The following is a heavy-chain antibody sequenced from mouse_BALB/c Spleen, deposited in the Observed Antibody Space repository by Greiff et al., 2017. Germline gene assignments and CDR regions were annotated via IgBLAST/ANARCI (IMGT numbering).Heavy chain of an antibody. CDR3: ARYNYYGSSYSWFAY. J-gene: IGHJ3*01. CDR1: GFSLTGYG. V-gene: IGHV2-6-7*01. D-gene: IGHD1-1*01. Sequence: VQLVESGPGLVAPSQSLSITCTVSGFSLTGYGVNWVRQPPGKGLEWLGMIWGDGSTDYNSALKSRLSISKDNSKSQVFLKMNSLQTDDTARYYCARYNYYGSSYSWFAYWGQGTLVTVSA. CDR2: IWGDGST.